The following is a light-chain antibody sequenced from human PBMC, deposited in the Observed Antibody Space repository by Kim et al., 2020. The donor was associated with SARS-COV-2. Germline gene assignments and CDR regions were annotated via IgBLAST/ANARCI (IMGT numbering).Light chain of an antibody. CDR1: QGVSSSY. CDR2: GAS. Sequence: LSPGEGATLSCRASQGVSSSYLAWYQQKPGQAPRLLIYGASIRVTGTPDRFSGSGSGTDFTLAISRLEPEDFAVYYCQQFGRAVTFGGGTKVDIK. J-gene: IGKJ4*01. CDR3: QQFGRAVT. V-gene: IGKV3-20*01.